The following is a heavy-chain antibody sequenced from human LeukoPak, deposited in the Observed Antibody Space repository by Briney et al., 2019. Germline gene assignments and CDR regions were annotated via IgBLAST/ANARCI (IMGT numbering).Heavy chain of an antibody. CDR1: GDSVSSNSAA. J-gene: IGHJ5*02. V-gene: IGHV6-1*01. D-gene: IGHD6-13*01. CDR3: ARHFEIAAAGIYWWFDP. CDR2: TYYRSKWYN. Sequence: SQTLSLTCAISGDSVSSNSAAWNWIRQSPSRGLEWLGRTYYRSKWYNDYAVSVKSRITINPDTSKNQFSLKLSSVTAADTAVYYCARHFEIAAAGIYWWFDPWGQGTLVTVSS.